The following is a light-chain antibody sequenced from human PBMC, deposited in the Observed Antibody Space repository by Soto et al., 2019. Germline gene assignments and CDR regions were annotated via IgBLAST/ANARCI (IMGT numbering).Light chain of an antibody. CDR2: EAS. V-gene: IGKV3-11*01. CDR1: PSVRSC. CDR3: QKDSRCPPT. J-gene: IGKJ3*01. Sequence: VTQETDPLSVSPGDCAPLSCMASPSVRSCLAWYQQKPGQAPRHLIYEASTRASGNPARCSGRGSGTCVTLTISSLEPEDFAAHYIQKDSRCPPTVGPGTNVDIK.